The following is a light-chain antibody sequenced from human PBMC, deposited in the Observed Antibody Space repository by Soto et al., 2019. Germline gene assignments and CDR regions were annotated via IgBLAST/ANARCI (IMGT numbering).Light chain of an antibody. CDR1: QSVSNNY. CDR2: GAS. J-gene: IGKJ1*01. CDR3: QQSYINTAWT. Sequence: EIVLTQSPGTLSLSPGERATLSCRASQSVSNNYLAWYQQKPGQAPRLLIYGASTRATGIPARFSGSGSGTDFTLTITNLQPEDFATYYCQQSYINTAWTFGQGTKVDIK. V-gene: IGKV3-20*01.